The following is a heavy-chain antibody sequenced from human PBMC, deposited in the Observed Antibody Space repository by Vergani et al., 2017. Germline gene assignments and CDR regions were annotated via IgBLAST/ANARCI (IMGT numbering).Heavy chain of an antibody. Sequence: EVQLVESGGGLVKPGGSLRLSCAASGFTFSSYSMNWVRQAPGKGLEWVSSISSSSSYIYYADSVKGRFTISRDNAKNSLYLQMNSLRAEDTAVYYCARAHPGAGYYYMDVWGKGTTVTVSS. CDR3: ARAHPGAGYYYMDV. V-gene: IGHV3-21*01. J-gene: IGHJ6*03. CDR2: ISSSSSYI. CDR1: GFTFSSYS. D-gene: IGHD3-10*01.